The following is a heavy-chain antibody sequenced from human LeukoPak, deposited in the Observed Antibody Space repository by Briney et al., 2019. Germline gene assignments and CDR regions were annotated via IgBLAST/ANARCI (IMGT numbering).Heavy chain of an antibody. Sequence: GGSLRLSCAASGFTVSSNYMSWVRQAPGKGLEWVSVIYSGGSTYYADSVKGRFTISRDNAKNSLYLQMNSLRAEDTAVYYCARDLSSGWYGSDYWGQGTLVTVSS. V-gene: IGHV3-66*01. J-gene: IGHJ4*02. CDR2: IYSGGST. D-gene: IGHD6-19*01. CDR3: ARDLSSGWYGSDY. CDR1: GFTVSSNY.